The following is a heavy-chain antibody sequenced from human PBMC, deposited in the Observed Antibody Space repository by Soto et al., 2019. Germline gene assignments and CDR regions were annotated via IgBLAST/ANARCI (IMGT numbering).Heavy chain of an antibody. V-gene: IGHV1-3*05. CDR3: ARVSGYYLPEY. CDR1: GYTFTNYA. D-gene: IGHD5-12*01. J-gene: IGHJ4*02. CDR2: INAGNGNT. Sequence: QVQLVQSGAEEKKPGASVKVSCKASGYTFTNYAMHWVRQAPGQRLEWMGWINAGNGNTKYSQKFQGRVTITRDTSACTAYMELSSLRSEHTAVYYCARVSGYYLPEYWGQGTLLTVSS.